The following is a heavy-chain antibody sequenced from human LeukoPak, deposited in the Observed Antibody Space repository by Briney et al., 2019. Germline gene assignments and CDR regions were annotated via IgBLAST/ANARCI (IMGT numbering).Heavy chain of an antibody. V-gene: IGHV3-11*01. CDR1: GFTFSDYY. Sequence: KAGGSLRLSCAASGFTFSDYYMSWIRQAPGKGLEWVSYISSSGSTIYYADSVKGRFTISRDNAKNSLYLQMNSPRAEDTAVYYCAREGVVVPGTLGGTQPFDIWGQGTMVTVSS. J-gene: IGHJ3*02. CDR3: AREGVVVPGTLGGTQPFDI. D-gene: IGHD2-2*01. CDR2: ISSSGSTI.